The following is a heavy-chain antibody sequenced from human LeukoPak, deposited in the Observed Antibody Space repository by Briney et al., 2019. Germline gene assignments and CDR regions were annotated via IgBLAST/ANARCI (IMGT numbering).Heavy chain of an antibody. V-gene: IGHV1-2*02. CDR3: ARDRAYGSGADSMAV. CDR1: GYTFTDYY. CDR2: MNPNNGGT. D-gene: IGHD3-10*01. Sequence: ASVKVSCKASGYTFTDYYMHWVRQAPGQGLEWMGWMNPNNGGTKYAEKFQGRVAMTRDTSISTAYMELSSLRSDDTAVFYCARDRAYGSGADSMAVWGQGTTVTVSS. J-gene: IGHJ6*02.